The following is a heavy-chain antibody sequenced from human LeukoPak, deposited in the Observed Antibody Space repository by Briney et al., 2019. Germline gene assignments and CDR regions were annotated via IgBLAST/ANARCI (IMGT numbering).Heavy chain of an antibody. CDR1: GFTFSSYW. Sequence: GGSLRLSCAASGFTFSSYWMSWVRQAPGKGLEWVAIIKQDGSEKYYVDSVKGRFTISRDNAEKSLYLQMNSLRAEDTAVYYCARLTAMVFDPWGQGTLVTVSS. V-gene: IGHV3-7*01. CDR3: ARLTAMVFDP. D-gene: IGHD5-18*01. CDR2: IKQDGSEK. J-gene: IGHJ5*02.